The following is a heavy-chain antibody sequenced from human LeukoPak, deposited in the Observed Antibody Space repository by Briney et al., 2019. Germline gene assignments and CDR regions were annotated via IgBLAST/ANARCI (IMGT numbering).Heavy chain of an antibody. CDR1: GFTFSNYG. CDR3: AKEGDTYYYDNSGKLDY. J-gene: IGHJ4*02. V-gene: IGHV3-30*18. D-gene: IGHD3-22*01. CDR2: ISYDGSNK. Sequence: PGGSLRLSCAASGFTFSNYGMHWVRQAPGKGLEWVAVISYDGSNKYYADSVKGRFTISRDNSKNTLYLQMNSLRAEDTAVYYCAKEGDTYYYDNSGKLDYWGQETLVTVSS.